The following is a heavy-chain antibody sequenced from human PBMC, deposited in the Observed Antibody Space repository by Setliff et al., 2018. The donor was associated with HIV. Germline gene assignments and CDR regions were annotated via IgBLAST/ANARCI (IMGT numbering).Heavy chain of an antibody. J-gene: IGHJ3*02. Sequence: WASVKVSCKASGNTFTRYAMHWVRQAPGQRPEWMGWINAGNGNTKYSQKFQGRVTITRDTSASTAYMELSGLRSEDTAVYYCARDKEMATIAYAFDIWGQGTMVTVSS. V-gene: IGHV1-3*01. CDR2: INAGNGNT. D-gene: IGHD5-12*01. CDR3: ARDKEMATIAYAFDI. CDR1: GNTFTRYA.